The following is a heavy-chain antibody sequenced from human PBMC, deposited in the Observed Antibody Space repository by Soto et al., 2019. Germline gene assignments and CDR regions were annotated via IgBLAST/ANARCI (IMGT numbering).Heavy chain of an antibody. CDR1: GFTFSSYE. CDR2: ISGSGSTI. D-gene: IGHD6-13*01. V-gene: IGHV3-48*03. CDR3: ASGIAAAGTSLDY. J-gene: IGHJ4*02. Sequence: GGSLRLSCAASGFTFSSYEMNWVRQAPGKGLEWVSYISGSGSTIYYADSVKGRFTISRDNAKNSLYLQMNSLRAEDTAVYYCASGIAAAGTSLDYWGQGTLVTVSS.